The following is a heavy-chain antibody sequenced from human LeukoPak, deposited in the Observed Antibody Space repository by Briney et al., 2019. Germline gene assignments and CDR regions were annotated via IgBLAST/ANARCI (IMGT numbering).Heavy chain of an antibody. CDR1: GFTFSSYA. Sequence: GGSPRLSCSASGFTFSSYAMHWVRQAPGKGLEYVSAISSNGGSTYYADSVKGRFTISRDNSRNTLYLQMSSLRAEDTAVYYCVKGSDYCSSTSCYFSIHAFDIWGQGTMVTVSS. CDR2: ISSNGGST. CDR3: VKGSDYCSSTSCYFSIHAFDI. D-gene: IGHD2-2*01. V-gene: IGHV3-64D*06. J-gene: IGHJ3*02.